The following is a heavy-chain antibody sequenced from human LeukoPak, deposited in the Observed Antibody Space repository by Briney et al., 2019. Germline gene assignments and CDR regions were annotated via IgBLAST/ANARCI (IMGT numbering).Heavy chain of an antibody. D-gene: IGHD5-18*01. CDR2: IYYSGST. Sequence: PSETLSLTCTVSGGSISSYYWSWIRQPPGKGLEWIGYIYYSGSTNYNPSLKSRVTISVDTSKNQFSLKLSSVTAADTAVYYCARDSDTAMVRAFDIWGQGTMVTVSS. CDR3: ARDSDTAMVRAFDI. CDR1: GGSISSYY. V-gene: IGHV4-59*01. J-gene: IGHJ3*02.